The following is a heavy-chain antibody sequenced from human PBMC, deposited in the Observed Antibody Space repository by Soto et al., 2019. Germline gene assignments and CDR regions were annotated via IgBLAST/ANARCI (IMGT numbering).Heavy chain of an antibody. CDR1: GDSITKTTFY. V-gene: IGHV4-39*01. J-gene: IGHJ4*02. CDR3: ARVLNGQWYFDH. Sequence: ETLSLTCTVSGDSITKTTFYWDWIRQPPGKGLEWIGSIYHSGSTFYSPSLKSRITISLDTSRNELSLKLTSVTVADRAVYYCARVLNGQWYFDHWGQGTQVTVSS. D-gene: IGHD6-19*01. CDR2: IYHSGST.